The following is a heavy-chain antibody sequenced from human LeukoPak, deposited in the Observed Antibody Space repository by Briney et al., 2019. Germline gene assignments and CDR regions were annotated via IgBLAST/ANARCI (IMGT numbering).Heavy chain of an antibody. CDR3: ARALASVSAANGGEYYYYYYGMDV. D-gene: IGHD2-2*01. J-gene: IGHJ6*02. V-gene: IGHV4-61*08. Sequence: KSSETLSLTCTVSGGSISSGGYYWSWIRQPPGKGLEWIGYIYYSGSTNYNPSLKSRVTISVDTSKNQFSLKLSSVTAADTAVYYCARALASVSAANGGEYYYYYYGMDVWGQGTTVTVSS. CDR1: GGSISSGGYY. CDR2: IYYSGST.